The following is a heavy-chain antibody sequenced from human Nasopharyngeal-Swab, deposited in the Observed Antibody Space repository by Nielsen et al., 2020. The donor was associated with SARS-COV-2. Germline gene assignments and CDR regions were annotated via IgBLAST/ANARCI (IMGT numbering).Heavy chain of an antibody. CDR1: GFTFSSYAMH. J-gene: IGHJ4*02. V-gene: IGHV4-31*02. D-gene: IGHD3-10*01. CDR3: ARGWAGHYFDY. Sequence: LRLSCAASGFTFSSYAMHWIRQHPGKGLEWIGYIYYSGNTYYNPSLESRITISVDTSKNQFSLKLNSVTAADTAVYYCARGWAGHYFDYWGRGTLVTVSS. CDR2: IYYSGNT.